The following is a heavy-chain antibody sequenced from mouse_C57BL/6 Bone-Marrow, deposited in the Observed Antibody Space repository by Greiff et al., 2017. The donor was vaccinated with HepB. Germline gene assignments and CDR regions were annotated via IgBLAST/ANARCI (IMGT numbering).Heavy chain of an antibody. D-gene: IGHD1-1*01. CDR3: TRYYGSRAWFAY. J-gene: IGHJ3*01. V-gene: IGHV14-1*01. CDR2: IDPEDGDT. CDR1: GFNIKDYY. Sequence: VQLKQSGAELVRPGASVKLSCTASGFNIKDYYMHWVKQRPEQGLEWIGRIDPEDGDTEYAPKFQGKATMTADTSSNTAYLQRSSLTSEDTAVYYCTRYYGSRAWFAYWGQGTLVTVSA.